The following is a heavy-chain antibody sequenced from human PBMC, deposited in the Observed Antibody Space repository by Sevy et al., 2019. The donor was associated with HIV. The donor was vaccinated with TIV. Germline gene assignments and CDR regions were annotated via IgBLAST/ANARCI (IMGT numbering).Heavy chain of an antibody. V-gene: IGHV3-66*01. CDR2: IDSDGSA. Sequence: GGSLRLSCVASGFTVSDNYMAWVRLAPGKGLEWVSLIDSDGSAYYADSVKGRFTISRDNVKNTLYLQINALRAEDTGLYFCARDRYYDASGYYYYYYGMDVWGQGTTVTVSS. J-gene: IGHJ6*02. CDR1: GFTVSDNY. CDR3: ARDRYYDASGYYYYYYGMDV. D-gene: IGHD3-22*01.